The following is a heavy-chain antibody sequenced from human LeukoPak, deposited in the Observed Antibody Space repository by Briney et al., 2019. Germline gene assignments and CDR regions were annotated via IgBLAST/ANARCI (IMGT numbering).Heavy chain of an antibody. CDR3: AKARAVVVVAATNY. CDR1: GFTFSNYA. CDR2: ISGGGNST. Sequence: PGGSQRLSCAASGFTFSNYAMSWVRQAPGKGLEWVSAISGGGNSTYYADSVKGRFTISRDNSKNTLFLQMNSLRAEDTAVYYCAKARAVVVVAATNYWGQGTLVTVSS. J-gene: IGHJ4*02. V-gene: IGHV3-23*01. D-gene: IGHD2-15*01.